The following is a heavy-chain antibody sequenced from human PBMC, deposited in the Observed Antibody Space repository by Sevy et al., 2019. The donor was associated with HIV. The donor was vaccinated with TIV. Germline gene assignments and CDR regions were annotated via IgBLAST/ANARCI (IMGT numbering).Heavy chain of an antibody. D-gene: IGHD4-4*01. J-gene: IGHJ4*02. CDR2: ISSSGSTI. CDR3: ARDMVYSNYAFDY. V-gene: IGHV3-48*03. CDR1: GFTFSSYE. Sequence: GGSLRLSCAASGFTFSSYEMNWVRQAPGKGLEWVSYISSSGSTIYYADSVKGRLTISRDNAKNSLYLQMNSLRAEDTAVYYCARDMVYSNYAFDYWGQGTLVTVSS.